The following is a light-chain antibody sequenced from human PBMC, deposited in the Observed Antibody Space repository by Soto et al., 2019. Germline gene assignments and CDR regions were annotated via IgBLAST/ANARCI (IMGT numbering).Light chain of an antibody. J-gene: IGKJ1*01. Sequence: DMQMTQSPSTLSASVGDRVTITCRASQSISSWLAWYQQKPGKAPKLLIYEASSLESGVPSSFSGSGSGTEFTHTISSLQPDDFATYYCQPYNSYSRTFGQPTNVAIK. CDR1: QSISSW. CDR2: EAS. CDR3: QPYNSYSRT. V-gene: IGKV1-5*03.